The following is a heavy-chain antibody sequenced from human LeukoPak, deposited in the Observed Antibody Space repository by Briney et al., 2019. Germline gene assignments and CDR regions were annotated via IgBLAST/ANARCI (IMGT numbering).Heavy chain of an antibody. CDR3: AKQYAVVPAAPIDY. J-gene: IGHJ4*02. V-gene: IGHV3-23*01. Sequence: GGSLRLSCATSGFTFSSYAMRWVRQAPGKGLEWVSAISGSGGSTYYADSVKGRFTISRDNSKNTLYLQMNSLRAEDTAVYYCAKQYAVVPAAPIDYWGQGTLVTVSS. D-gene: IGHD2-2*01. CDR1: GFTFSSYA. CDR2: ISGSGGST.